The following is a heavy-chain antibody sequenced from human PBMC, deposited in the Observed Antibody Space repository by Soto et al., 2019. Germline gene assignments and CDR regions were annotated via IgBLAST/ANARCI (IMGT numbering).Heavy chain of an antibody. J-gene: IGHJ4*02. D-gene: IGHD6-13*01. Sequence: QVQLVQSGAEVKKPGSSVKVSCEASGGIFSTHGISWVRQAPGQGPQWMGGIIPMFGTANYAQKFQGRVTIAADKSTSTAYMELSSLRSEDTAVYYCASGYSIGQHLVGPFDYWGQGTLVTVSS. CDR3: ASGYSIGQHLVGPFDY. CDR2: IIPMFGTA. CDR1: GGIFSTHG. V-gene: IGHV1-69*06.